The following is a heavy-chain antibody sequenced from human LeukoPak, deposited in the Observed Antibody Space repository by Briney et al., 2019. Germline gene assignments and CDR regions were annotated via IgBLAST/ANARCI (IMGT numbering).Heavy chain of an antibody. J-gene: IGHJ3*02. CDR2: INPSGGST. V-gene: IGHV1-46*01. CDR3: ARDPGQYSSSSEEAFDI. Sequence: ASVKVSCKASGYTFTSYYMHWVQQAPGQGLEWMGIINPSGGSTSYAQKFQGRVTMTRDTSISTAYMELSRLRSDDTAVYYCARDPGQYSSSSEEAFDIWGQGTMVTVSS. CDR1: GYTFTSYY. D-gene: IGHD6-6*01.